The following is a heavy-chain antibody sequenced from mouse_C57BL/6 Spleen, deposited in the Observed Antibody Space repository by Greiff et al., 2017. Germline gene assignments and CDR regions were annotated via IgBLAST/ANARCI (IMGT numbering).Heavy chain of an antibody. Sequence: EVKLMESGPGLVKPSQSLSLTCSVTGYSITSGYYWNWIRQFPGNKLEWMGYIRYDGSNNYNPSLKNRISITRDTSTNQSFLKLDSVTTEDTAADYCAGGVYDYAGGAWFAYWGQGTLVTVSA. CDR2: IRYDGSN. D-gene: IGHD2-4*01. V-gene: IGHV3-6*01. J-gene: IGHJ3*01. CDR3: AGGVYDYAGGAWFAY. CDR1: GYSITSGYY.